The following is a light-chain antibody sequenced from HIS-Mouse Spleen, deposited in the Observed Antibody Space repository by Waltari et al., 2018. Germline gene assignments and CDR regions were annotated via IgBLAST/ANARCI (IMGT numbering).Light chain of an antibody. J-gene: IGKJ2*01. CDR2: KAS. CDR1: QGISSW. Sequence: DIQLTQSPSTLSASVGDRVTITCRASQGISSWLAWYQQQPGKAPKLLIYKASSLESGVPSTFSGSGYETEYTLTISSMQPDDFATYYCQQYNSYYPFGQGTKLEIK. CDR3: QQYNSYYP. V-gene: IGKV1-5*03.